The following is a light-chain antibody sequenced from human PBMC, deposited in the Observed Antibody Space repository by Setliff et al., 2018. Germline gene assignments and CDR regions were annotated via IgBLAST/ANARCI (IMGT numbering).Light chain of an antibody. V-gene: IGLV1-51*01. CDR1: SSNIGRHY. CDR2: DNN. CDR3: ETWDSSLLAAV. Sequence: QSVLTRASSVSAAPGQKVTISCSGTSSNIGRHYVSWYRQLQGTAPTLLIYDNNKRPSGIPDRFSGSKSGTSATLAITELQTGDEADYYCETWDSSLLAAVFGGGTQPTV. J-gene: IGLJ2*01.